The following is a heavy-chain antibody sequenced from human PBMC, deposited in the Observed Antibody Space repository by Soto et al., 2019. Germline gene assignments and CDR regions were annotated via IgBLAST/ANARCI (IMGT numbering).Heavy chain of an antibody. CDR3: AAGADSSGYYSDPTEYHYYGMDV. D-gene: IGHD3-22*01. CDR1: GFTFTSSA. J-gene: IGHJ6*02. Sequence: QMQLVQSGPEVKKPGTSVKVSCKASGFTFTSSAVQWVRQARGQRLEWIGWIVVGSGNTNYAQKSQERVTITRDMSTSTAYMELSSLRSEDTAVYYCAAGADSSGYYSDPTEYHYYGMDVWGQGTTVTVSS. CDR2: IVVGSGNT. V-gene: IGHV1-58*01.